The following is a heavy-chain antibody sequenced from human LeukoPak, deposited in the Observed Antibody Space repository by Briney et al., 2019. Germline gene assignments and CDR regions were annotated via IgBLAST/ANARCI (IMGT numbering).Heavy chain of an antibody. CDR1: GFTFSSYA. J-gene: IGHJ6*03. CDR2: ISGSGGST. V-gene: IGHV3-23*01. CDR3: AKPPRVVVQYMDV. D-gene: IGHD3-3*01. Sequence: HPGGSLRLSCAASGFTFSSYAMSWVRQAPGKGLEWVSAISGSGGSTYYADSVKGRFTISRDNSKNTLYLQMNSLRAEDTAVYYCAKPPRVVVQYMDVWGKGTTVTVSS.